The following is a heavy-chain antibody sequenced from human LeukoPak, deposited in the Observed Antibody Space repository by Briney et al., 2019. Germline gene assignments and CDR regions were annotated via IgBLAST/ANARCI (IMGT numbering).Heavy chain of an antibody. V-gene: IGHV1-69*01. Sequence: SVKVSCKASGGTFSSYAISWVRQAPGQGLEWMGGIIPIFGTANYAQKFQGRVTITADESTSTAYMELSSLRSEDTAVYYCATLVPAARWFDPWGQGTLATVSS. D-gene: IGHD2-2*01. CDR3: ATLVPAARWFDP. J-gene: IGHJ5*02. CDR1: GGTFSSYA. CDR2: IIPIFGTA.